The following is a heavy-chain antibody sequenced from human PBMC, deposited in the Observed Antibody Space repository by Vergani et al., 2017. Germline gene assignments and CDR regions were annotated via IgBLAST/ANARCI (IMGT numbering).Heavy chain of an antibody. J-gene: IGHJ4*02. V-gene: IGHV3-21*05. CDR2: ISSSGSTI. Sequence: EVQLVESGGGLVKPGGSLRLSCAASGFTFSSYSMNWVRQAPGKGLEWVSYISSSGSTIYYADSVKGRFTISRDNAKNSLYLQMNSLRAEDTAVYYCARDGRGFFYFDYWGQGTLVTVSS. CDR1: GFTFSSYS. CDR3: ARDGRGFFYFDY. D-gene: IGHD3-10*01.